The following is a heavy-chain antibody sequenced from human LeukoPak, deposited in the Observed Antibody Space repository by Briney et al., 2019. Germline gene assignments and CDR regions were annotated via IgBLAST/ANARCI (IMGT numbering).Heavy chain of an antibody. D-gene: IGHD5-12*01. J-gene: IGHJ4*02. CDR2: ISGNGATT. Sequence: GGSLRLSCAASGLTFSSYAMSWVRQAPGKGLEWVSTISGNGATTYYADSVKGRFTISGDNSKSTLYMQMNSLRAEDTAVYYCAKRGVATIPDYWGQGTLVTVSS. CDR3: AKRGVATIPDY. V-gene: IGHV3-23*01. CDR1: GLTFSSYA.